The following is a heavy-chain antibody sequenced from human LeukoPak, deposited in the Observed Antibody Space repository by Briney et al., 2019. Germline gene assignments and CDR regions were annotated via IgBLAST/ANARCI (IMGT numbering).Heavy chain of an antibody. J-gene: IGHJ6*02. D-gene: IGHD3-10*01. CDR1: GFTVYSNY. Sequence: GGSLRLSCAASGFTVYSNYMSWVRQAPGKGLEWVSVIYSGGSTYYADSVKGRFTISRDNSKNTLYLQMNSLRAEDTAVYYCARDLWVRGVIVDYYYYGMDVWGQGTTVTVSS. CDR2: IYSGGST. V-gene: IGHV3-66*01. CDR3: ARDLWVRGVIVDYYYYGMDV.